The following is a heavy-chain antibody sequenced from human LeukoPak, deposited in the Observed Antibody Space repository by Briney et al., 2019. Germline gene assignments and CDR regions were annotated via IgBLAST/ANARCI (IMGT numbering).Heavy chain of an antibody. CDR2: IRYDGSNK. J-gene: IGHJ5*02. CDR1: GFTFSSYG. D-gene: IGHD6-19*01. Sequence: PGGSLRLSCAASGFTFSSYGMHWVRQAPGKGLEWVAFIRYDGSNKYYADSVKGRFTISRDNSKNTLYLQMNSLRAEDTAVYYCAKADSYSSGPFDPWGQGTLVTVSS. CDR3: AKADSYSSGPFDP. V-gene: IGHV3-30*02.